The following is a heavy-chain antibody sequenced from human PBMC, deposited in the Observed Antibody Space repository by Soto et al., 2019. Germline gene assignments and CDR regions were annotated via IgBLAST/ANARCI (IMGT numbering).Heavy chain of an antibody. CDR3: ARDRYCSSNSCPSVRYMDV. V-gene: IGHV1-18*01. CDR1: GYTFTSYG. J-gene: IGHJ6*03. CDR2: ISVYNGNT. D-gene: IGHD2-2*01. Sequence: ASVKVSCKASGYTFTSYGISWVRQAPGQGLEWMGWISVYNGNTNYAQKLQGRVTMTTETSTSTAYMELRSLRSDDTAVYYCARDRYCSSNSCPSVRYMDVWGKGTTVTVSS.